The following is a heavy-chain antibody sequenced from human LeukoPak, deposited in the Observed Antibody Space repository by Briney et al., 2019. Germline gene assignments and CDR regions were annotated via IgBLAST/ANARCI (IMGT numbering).Heavy chain of an antibody. CDR2: ITGSSTTI. D-gene: IGHD3-22*01. J-gene: IGHJ4*02. V-gene: IGHV3-21*01. CDR3: ARDPTLNYYDSSGLNFDY. Sequence: GGSLRLSCAASGFTFSNYFMNWVRQAPGRGLEWVSSITGSSTTIYYIDSVRGRFTISRDNAKNSLSLQMNSLRVEDTAVYYCARDPTLNYYDSSGLNFDYWGQGTLVTVSS. CDR1: GFTFSNYF.